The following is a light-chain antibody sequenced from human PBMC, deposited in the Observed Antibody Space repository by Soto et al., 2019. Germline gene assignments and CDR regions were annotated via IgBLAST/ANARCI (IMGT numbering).Light chain of an antibody. CDR2: WTS. Sequence: IVMTQSPDSLAVSLGERATINCKSSQSVLYSSNNKNYLAWYQQKPGQPPKLLIYWTSTRESGVPDRFSGRGSGTDFTLTISSLQAEDVAVYYCQQYYGPPYTFGLGTKLEIK. CDR1: QSVLYSSNNKNY. CDR3: QQYYGPPYT. J-gene: IGKJ2*01. V-gene: IGKV4-1*01.